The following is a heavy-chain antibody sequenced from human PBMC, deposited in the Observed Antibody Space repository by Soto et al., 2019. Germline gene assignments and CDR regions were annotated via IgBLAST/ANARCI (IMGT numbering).Heavy chain of an antibody. J-gene: IGHJ6*02. CDR2: INHSGST. D-gene: IGHD1-26*01. V-gene: IGHV4-34*01. CDR1: GGSFSGYY. CDR3: ARVSGSYYYGMGV. Sequence: SETLSLTCAVYGGSFSGYYWSWIRQPPGKGLEWIGEINHSGSTNYNPSLKSRVTISVDTSKNQFSLKLSSVTAADTAVYYCARVSGSYYYGMGVWGQGITVTVSS.